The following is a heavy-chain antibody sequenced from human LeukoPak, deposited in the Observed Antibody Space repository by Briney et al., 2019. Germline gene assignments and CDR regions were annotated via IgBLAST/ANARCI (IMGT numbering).Heavy chain of an antibody. D-gene: IGHD1-1*01. CDR2: TSSDGNIK. CDR3: ARDPVPATARHFDY. Sequence: GGSLRLSCTASGFTFSSYWMNWVRQAPGKGLEWVAVTSSDGNIKYYADSVKGRFTISRDNSKNTLYLQMNSLRGEDTGVYYCARDPVPATARHFDYWGQGTLVTVSS. J-gene: IGHJ4*02. CDR1: GFTFSSYW. V-gene: IGHV3-30-3*01.